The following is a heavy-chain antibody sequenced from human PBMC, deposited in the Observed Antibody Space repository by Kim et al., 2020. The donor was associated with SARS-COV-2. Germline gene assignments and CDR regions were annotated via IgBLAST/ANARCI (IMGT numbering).Heavy chain of an antibody. J-gene: IGHJ4*02. CDR2: SSSTM. V-gene: IGHV3-48*02. CDR3: ARGHFDY. Sequence: SSSTMNYANSVKGRITISRDNAKNSLYLQMNSLRDEDTAVYYCARGHFDYWGQGTLVTVSS.